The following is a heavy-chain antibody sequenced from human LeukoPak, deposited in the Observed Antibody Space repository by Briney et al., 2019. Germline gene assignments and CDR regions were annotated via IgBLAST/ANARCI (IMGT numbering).Heavy chain of an antibody. CDR3: AKGRPAKGAFDI. J-gene: IGHJ3*02. V-gene: IGHV3-23*01. CDR2: ISGSGGST. CDR1: GFTFSNYA. Sequence: GGSLRLSCAASGFTFSNYAMSWVRQAPGEGLEWVSAISGSGGSTYYADSVMGRFTISRDNSKNTLYLQMNSLRAEDTAVYYCAKGRPAKGAFDIWGQGTMVTVSS.